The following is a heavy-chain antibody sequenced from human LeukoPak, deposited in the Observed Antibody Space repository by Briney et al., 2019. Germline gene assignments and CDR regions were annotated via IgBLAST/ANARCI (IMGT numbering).Heavy chain of an antibody. V-gene: IGHV3-48*03. CDR3: VELGITMIGGV. J-gene: IGHJ6*04. CDR1: GFTFISYE. D-gene: IGHD3-10*02. Sequence: GGSLRLSCAASGFTFISYEMNWVRQAPGKGLERVSYISSSGSTIYYADSVKGRFTISRDNAKNSLYLQMNSLRAEDTAVYYCVELGITMIGGVWGEGTTVTISS. CDR2: ISSSGSTI.